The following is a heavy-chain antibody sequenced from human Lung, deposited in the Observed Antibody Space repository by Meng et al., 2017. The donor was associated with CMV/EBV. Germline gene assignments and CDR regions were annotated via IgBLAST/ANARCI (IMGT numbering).Heavy chain of an antibody. J-gene: IGHJ4*01. D-gene: IGHD1-26*01. CDR1: GFSLSHNA. CDR2: IEGSNDNT. CDR3: AKDIFRWAFDY. Sequence: EVQLVGSGGGLVQPGGSLRLSCAASGFSLSHNAMSWVRQAPGKGLEWVSAIEGSNDNTHYADSVKGRFAISRDASTNTLYLQMNNLRAEDTAIYYCAKDIFRWAFDYWGHGTLVTVSS. V-gene: IGHV3-23*04.